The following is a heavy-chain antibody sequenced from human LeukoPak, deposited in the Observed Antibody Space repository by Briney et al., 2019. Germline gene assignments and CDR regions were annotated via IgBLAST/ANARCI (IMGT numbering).Heavy chain of an antibody. CDR3: AGAVGSGWYSDSYFDY. J-gene: IGHJ4*02. D-gene: IGHD6-19*01. Sequence: PSETLSLTCAVSGYSIISGYYWGWIRQPPGKGLDWIGSIYHSGSTYYNPSLKSRVTISVDTSKNQFSLKLSSVTAADTAVYYCAGAVGSGWYSDSYFDYWGQGSLVTVSS. V-gene: IGHV4-38-2*01. CDR1: GYSIISGYY. CDR2: IYHSGST.